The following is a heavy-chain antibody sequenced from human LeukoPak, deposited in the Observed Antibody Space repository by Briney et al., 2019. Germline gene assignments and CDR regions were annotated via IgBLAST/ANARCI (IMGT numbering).Heavy chain of an antibody. Sequence: SETLSLTCTVSGGSISSYYWSWIRQPAGKGLGWIGRIYTSGSTNYNPSLKSRVTMSIDTSRNQFSLRLSSVTAADTAVYYCARGPFNPIWSGLHFDYWGQGTLVTVSS. D-gene: IGHD3-3*01. CDR3: ARGPFNPIWSGLHFDY. V-gene: IGHV4-4*07. J-gene: IGHJ4*02. CDR2: IYTSGST. CDR1: GGSISSYY.